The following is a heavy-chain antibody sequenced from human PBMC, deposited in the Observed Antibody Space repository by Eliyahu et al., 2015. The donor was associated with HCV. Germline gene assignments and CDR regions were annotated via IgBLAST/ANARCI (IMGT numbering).Heavy chain of an antibody. J-gene: IGHJ4*02. V-gene: IGHV3-7*03. D-gene: IGHD6-19*01. Sequence: EVQLAESGGGLVQPGGSLRLSCAASGFTFSSYWMTWVRQAPGKGLEWVANIKQDGSEKYYVDSVKGRFTVSRDNAKNSLYLQMNSLRGEDTAVFYCARRIAVPGSFVFDYWGQGTLVTVSS. CDR3: ARRIAVPGSFVFDY. CDR2: IKQDGSEK. CDR1: GFTFSSYW.